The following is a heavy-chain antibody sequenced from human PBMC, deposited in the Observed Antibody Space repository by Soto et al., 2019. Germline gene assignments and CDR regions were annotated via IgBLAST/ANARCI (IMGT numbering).Heavy chain of an antibody. Sequence: PGESLKISCKGSGYSITTYWISWVRQMPGKGLEWMGRIDPSDSYTNYSPSFQGHVTISADKSISTAYLQWSSLKASDTAMYYCARLGIAAAGNPGPWGQGTLVTVS. CDR3: ARLGIAAAGNPGP. D-gene: IGHD6-13*01. J-gene: IGHJ5*02. CDR2: IDPSDSYT. V-gene: IGHV5-10-1*01. CDR1: GYSITTYW.